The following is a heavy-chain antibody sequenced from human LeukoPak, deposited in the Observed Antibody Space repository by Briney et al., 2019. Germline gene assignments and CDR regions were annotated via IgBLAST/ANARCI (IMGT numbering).Heavy chain of an antibody. D-gene: IGHD6-19*01. J-gene: IGHJ3*02. V-gene: IGHV4-4*02. CDR3: AITYGYSSGWYAFDI. Sequence: SETLSLTCAVSGASISSSNWLSWVRQPPGKGLEWIGEIYHSGSTNYNPSLKSRVTISVDTSKNQFSLKLSSVTAADTAVYYCAITYGYSSGWYAFDIWGQGTMVTVSS. CDR1: GASISSSNW. CDR2: IYHSGST.